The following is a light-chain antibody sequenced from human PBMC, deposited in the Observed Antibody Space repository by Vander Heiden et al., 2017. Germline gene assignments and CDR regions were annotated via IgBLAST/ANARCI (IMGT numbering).Light chain of an antibody. V-gene: IGLV1-40*01. CDR2: GNS. CDR1: SSNIGAGYD. CDR3: QYYDSSLSAVV. J-gene: IGLJ2*01. Sequence: QSVLTQPPSVSGAPGQRVTISCTGSSSNIGAGYDVHWYQQLPGTAPKLLIYGNSNRPSGVPDRFSGSKSGTSASLAINGLQAEDEAEYYCQYYDSSLSAVVFGGGTKLTVL.